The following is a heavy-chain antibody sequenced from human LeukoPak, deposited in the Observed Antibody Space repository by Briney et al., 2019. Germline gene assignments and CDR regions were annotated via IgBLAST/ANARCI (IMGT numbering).Heavy chain of an antibody. CDR3: AREEGGYSSGWYRFDY. Sequence: ASVKVSCKASGYTFTSYGISWVRQAPGQGLEWMGWISAYNGNTNYAQKLQGRVTMTTDTSTSTAYLELRSLRSDDTAGYYCAREEGGYSSGWYRFDYWGQGTLVTVSS. D-gene: IGHD6-19*01. V-gene: IGHV1-18*01. J-gene: IGHJ4*02. CDR1: GYTFTSYG. CDR2: ISAYNGNT.